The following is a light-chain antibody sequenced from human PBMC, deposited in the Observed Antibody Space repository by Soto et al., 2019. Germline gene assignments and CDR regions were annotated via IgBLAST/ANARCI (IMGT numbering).Light chain of an antibody. CDR3: QHYNNGPPWT. J-gene: IGKJ1*01. CDR2: GAS. V-gene: IGKV3-15*01. Sequence: EIVMTQSPATLSVSPGERATLSCRASQSVSSNLAWYQQKPGQAPRLLIYGASTRATGVPARFSGSGSGTEFTLTISSLQSEDFPDYYGQHYNNGPPWTFGQGTKVEIK. CDR1: QSVSSN.